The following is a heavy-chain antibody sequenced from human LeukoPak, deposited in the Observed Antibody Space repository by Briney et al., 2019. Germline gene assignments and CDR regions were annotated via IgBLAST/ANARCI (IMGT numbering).Heavy chain of an antibody. Sequence: GGTLRLSCAASGFTFSSYGMSWVRQAPGKGLEWVSAISGSGGSTYYADSVKGRFTISRDNSKNTLYLQMNSLRAEDTAVYYCAKEPTPYYYYMDVWGKGTTVTVSS. J-gene: IGHJ6*03. V-gene: IGHV3-23*01. CDR2: ISGSGGST. CDR3: AKEPTPYYYYMDV. CDR1: GFTFSSYG.